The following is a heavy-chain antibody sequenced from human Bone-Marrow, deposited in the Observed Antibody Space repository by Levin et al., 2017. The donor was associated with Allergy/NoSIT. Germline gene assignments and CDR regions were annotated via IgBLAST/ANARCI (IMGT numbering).Heavy chain of an antibody. V-gene: IGHV3-11*01. D-gene: IGHD2-15*01. CDR1: GFSFSDYY. CDR3: ARRHCSGGSCYSDY. CDR2: ISSSDVTI. J-gene: IGHJ4*02. Sequence: GESLKISCAASGFSFSDYYMSWIRQAPGKGLEWISYISSSDVTIYYADSVKGRFTISRDNANNALYLQMTSLRDEDTAVYYCARRHCSGGSCYSDYWGQGTLVTVSS.